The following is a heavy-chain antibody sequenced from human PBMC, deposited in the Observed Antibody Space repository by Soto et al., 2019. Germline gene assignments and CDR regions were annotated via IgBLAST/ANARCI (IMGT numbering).Heavy chain of an antibody. CDR2: IYYSGST. CDR3: ARHLIVGATTPVDY. V-gene: IGHV4-39*01. D-gene: IGHD1-26*01. CDR1: GGSISSSSYY. Sequence: PSETLSLTCTVSGGSISSSSYYWGWIRQPPGKGLEWIGSIYYSGSTYYNPSLKSRVTISVDTSKNQFSLKLSSVTAADTAVYYCARHLIVGATTPVDYWGQGTLVTVSS. J-gene: IGHJ4*02.